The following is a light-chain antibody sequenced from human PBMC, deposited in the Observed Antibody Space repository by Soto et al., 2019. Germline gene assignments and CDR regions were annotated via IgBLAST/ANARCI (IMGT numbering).Light chain of an antibody. J-gene: IGKJ5*01. CDR2: AAS. Sequence: DIQMTQSPSSLSASVGDRVTITCRASQSISSYLNWYQQKPGKAPKLLVYAASSLQSGVPSRFSGSGSGTDFTLTISSLHPEDFATYYCQQSYSTPPITFRQGTRLEIK. V-gene: IGKV1-39*01. CDR3: QQSYSTPPIT. CDR1: QSISSY.